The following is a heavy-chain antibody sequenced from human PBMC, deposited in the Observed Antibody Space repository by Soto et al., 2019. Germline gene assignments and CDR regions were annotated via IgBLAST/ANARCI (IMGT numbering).Heavy chain of an antibody. Sequence: SETLSLTCTVSGGSISSYYWSWIRQPPGKGLEWIGYIYYSGSTNYNPSLKSRVTISLDTSKNQFSLNLSSVTAADTAVYYCARHNYGSGSTYFDYWGQGTLVTVSS. V-gene: IGHV4-59*08. D-gene: IGHD3-10*01. J-gene: IGHJ4*02. CDR1: GGSISSYY. CDR2: IYYSGST. CDR3: ARHNYGSGSTYFDY.